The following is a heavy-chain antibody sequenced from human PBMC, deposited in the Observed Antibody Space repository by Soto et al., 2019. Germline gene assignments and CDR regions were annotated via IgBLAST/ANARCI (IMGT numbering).Heavy chain of an antibody. CDR2: ISHDGGVK. J-gene: IGHJ5*02. CDR3: ARLLYGAGRYNSFDA. CDR1: GFTFSTTG. Sequence: QVHLVESGGGVVQPGRSLRLSCAASGFTFSTTGMHWVRQAPGKGLEWVAMISHDGGVKHYTDSVKGRFTISRNTANNPPYMQLNSLRSEDMGLYHCARLLYGAGRYNSFDAWGQGTLVTVSS. D-gene: IGHD3-10*01. V-gene: IGHV3-30*03.